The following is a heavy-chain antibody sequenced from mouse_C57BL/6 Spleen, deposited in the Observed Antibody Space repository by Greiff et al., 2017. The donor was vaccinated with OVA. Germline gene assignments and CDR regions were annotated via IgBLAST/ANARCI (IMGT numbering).Heavy chain of an antibody. V-gene: IGHV1-54*01. Sequence: QVQLQQSGAELVRPGTSVKVSCKASGYAFTNYLIEWVKQRPGQGLEWIGVINPGSGGTNYNEKFKGKATLTADKSSSTAYMQLSILTSEDSDVYFCARLGSILYYFDYWGQGTTLTVSS. J-gene: IGHJ2*01. CDR2: INPGSGGT. CDR3: ARLGSILYYFDY. CDR1: GYAFTNYL. D-gene: IGHD2-10*02.